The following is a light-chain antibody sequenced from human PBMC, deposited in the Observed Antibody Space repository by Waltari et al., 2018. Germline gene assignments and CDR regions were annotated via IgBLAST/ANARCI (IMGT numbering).Light chain of an antibody. J-gene: IGLJ3*02. CDR2: QDT. CDR3: QALVTGAWV. V-gene: IGLV3-1*01. CDR1: ILGNKY. Sequence: SFELTQPPSVSMSPGQTASITCSGDILGNKYASWYQHKPGQSPLLVIYQDTKRPSGIPERFSGSKSGNAATLTISGTQAMDEADYYCQALVTGAWVFGGGTKLTVL.